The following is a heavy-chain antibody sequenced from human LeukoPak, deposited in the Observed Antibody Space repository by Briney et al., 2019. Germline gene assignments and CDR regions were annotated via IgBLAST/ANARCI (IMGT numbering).Heavy chain of an antibody. CDR2: VRYDGVNK. V-gene: IGHV3-30*02. CDR3: ARESGVGYHSEGPRY. J-gene: IGHJ4*01. CDR1: GFDFSRYG. D-gene: IGHD5-12*01. Sequence: PGGSLRLSCAASGFDFSRYGMHWVRQAPGMGLEWVAFVRYDGVNKYYTDSVKGRFTISKDNSKNTLYLQMNSLRVEDTALYSCARESGVGYHSEGPRYWGLRTLVTVSS.